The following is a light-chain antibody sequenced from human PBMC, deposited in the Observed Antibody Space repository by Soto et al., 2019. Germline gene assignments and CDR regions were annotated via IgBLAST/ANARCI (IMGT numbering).Light chain of an antibody. J-gene: IGKJ4*01. CDR3: QQRSNWPLT. V-gene: IGKV3D-20*02. CDR1: QSVSSSY. CDR2: GAS. Sequence: EIVLTQSPGTLSLSPGERATLSCRASQSVSSSYLAWYQQKPGQAPRLLIYGASTRATDIPARFSGSGSGTEFTLTISSLEPEDFAVYYCQQRSNWPLTFGGGTKVDIK.